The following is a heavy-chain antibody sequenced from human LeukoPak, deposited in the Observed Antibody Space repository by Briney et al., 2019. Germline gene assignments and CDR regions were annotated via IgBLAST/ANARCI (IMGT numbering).Heavy chain of an antibody. CDR1: GFTFSNYA. Sequence: GRSLRLSCAASGFTFSNYALHWVRQAPGKGLEWVAIISYDESKKDHADSVKGRFTISRDNSKNTLYLQMNSLRAEDTAVYYCGRDDHWGQGTLVTVSS. CDR2: ISYDESKK. J-gene: IGHJ4*02. V-gene: IGHV3-30*04. CDR3: GRDDH.